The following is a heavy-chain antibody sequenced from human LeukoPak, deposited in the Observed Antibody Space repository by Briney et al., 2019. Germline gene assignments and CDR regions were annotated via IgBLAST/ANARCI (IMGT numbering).Heavy chain of an antibody. Sequence: SETLSLTCTVSGGSISSGDYYWSWIRQPPGKGLEWIGYIYYSGSTYYNPSLKSRVTISVDTSKNQFSLKLSSVTAADTAVYYCARGILKVFWFDPWGQGTLVTVSP. J-gene: IGHJ5*02. D-gene: IGHD2-15*01. CDR3: ARGILKVFWFDP. V-gene: IGHV4-30-4*08. CDR2: IYYSGST. CDR1: GGSISSGDYY.